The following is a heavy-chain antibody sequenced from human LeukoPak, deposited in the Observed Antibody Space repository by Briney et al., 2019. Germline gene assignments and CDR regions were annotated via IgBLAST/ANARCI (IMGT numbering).Heavy chain of an antibody. J-gene: IGHJ4*02. CDR1: GFTFSNYW. CDR3: ARDLGKIGGNSSPFDY. CDR2: IKQDGNEK. Sequence: GGSLRLSCAASGFTFSNYWMSWVRQAPGKGLEWVANIKQDGNEKYYLDSVRGRFTISRDNAKNSLYLQMNSLRAEDTAVYYCARDLGKIGGNSSPFDYWGQGTLVTVSS. D-gene: IGHD4-23*01. V-gene: IGHV3-7*01.